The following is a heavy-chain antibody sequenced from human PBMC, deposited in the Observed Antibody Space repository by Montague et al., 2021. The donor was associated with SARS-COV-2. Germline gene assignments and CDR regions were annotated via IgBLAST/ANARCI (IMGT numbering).Heavy chain of an antibody. D-gene: IGHD2-2*01. J-gene: IGHJ4*02. CDR3: AKGFTSWPRGLFDY. Sequence: SLRLSCAASGFTFRNYAMIWVRQAPGKGLEWVSGISGSADITYYADSVKGQFTISRDSSKNTLYLQMNSLRVEETAVYYCAKGFTSWPRGLFDYWGQGSLVTVSS. V-gene: IGHV3-23*01. CDR2: ISGSADIT. CDR1: GFTFRNYA.